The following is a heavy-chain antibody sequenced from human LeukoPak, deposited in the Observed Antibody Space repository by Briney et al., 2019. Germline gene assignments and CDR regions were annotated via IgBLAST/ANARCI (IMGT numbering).Heavy chain of an antibody. CDR2: INPNSGGT. Sequence: ASVKVSCKASGYTFTGYYMHWVRQAPGQGLEWMGWINPNSGGTNYAQKFQGRVTMTRDTSTSTAYMELRSLRSDDTAVYYCAREGLWEPNYYFDYWGQGTLVTVSS. V-gene: IGHV1-2*02. CDR1: GYTFTGYY. J-gene: IGHJ4*02. CDR3: AREGLWEPNYYFDY. D-gene: IGHD1-26*01.